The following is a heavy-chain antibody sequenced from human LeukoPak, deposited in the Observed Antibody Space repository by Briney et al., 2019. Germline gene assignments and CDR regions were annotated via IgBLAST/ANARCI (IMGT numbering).Heavy chain of an antibody. V-gene: IGHV3-30*18. J-gene: IGHJ4*02. CDR1: GFTFSSYG. D-gene: IGHD3-10*01. Sequence: PGRSLRLSCAASGFTFSSYGMHWVRQAPGKGLEWVAVISYDGSNKYYADSVKGRFTISRDNSKNTLYLQMNSLRAEDTAVYYCANLGGYGSGSYYGMDYWGQGTLVTVSS. CDR3: ANLGGYGSGSYYGMDY. CDR2: ISYDGSNK.